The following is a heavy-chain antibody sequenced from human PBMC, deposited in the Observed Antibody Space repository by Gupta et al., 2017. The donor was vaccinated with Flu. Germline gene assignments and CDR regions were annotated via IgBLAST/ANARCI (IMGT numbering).Heavy chain of an antibody. J-gene: IGHJ3*02. CDR2: IGTVGDT. V-gene: IGHV3-13*01. D-gene: IGHD2-2*02. Sequence: HWVRQATGKGLEWVSAIGTVGDTFYPGSVKGRCTSARENAENSLDLQRNSLRAGETAVYYCARGLYCTSTSCDINNDAFDIGGQGTMVTVSS. CDR3: ARGLYCTSTSCDINNDAFDI.